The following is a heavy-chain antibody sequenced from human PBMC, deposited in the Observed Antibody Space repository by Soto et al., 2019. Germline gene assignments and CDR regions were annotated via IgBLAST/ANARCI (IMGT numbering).Heavy chain of an antibody. Sequence: GASVKVSCKASGGTFSSYAISWVRQAPGQGLEWMGGIIPIFGTANYAQKFQGRVTITADESTSTAYMELSSLRSEDTAVYYCASWTQLSYGMDVWGQGTTVTVSS. J-gene: IGHJ6*02. CDR1: GGTFSSYA. V-gene: IGHV1-69*13. CDR3: ASWTQLSYGMDV. D-gene: IGHD5-18*01. CDR2: IIPIFGTA.